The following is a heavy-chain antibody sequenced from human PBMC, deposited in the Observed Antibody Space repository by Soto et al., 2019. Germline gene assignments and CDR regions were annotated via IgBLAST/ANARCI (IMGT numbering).Heavy chain of an antibody. CDR2: INQSGST. D-gene: IGHD2-8*02. J-gene: IGHJ4*02. CDR3: ARDKITGLFDY. CDR1: GGSFSGCY. Sequence: QVQLQQWGAGLLKPSETLSLTCAVYGGSFSGCYWTWIRQPPGTGLEWIGEINQSGSTNYNPSLKSRVTISVDTSKNQFSMKPTSVTAAYTAVYYCARDKITGLFDYWGQGTLVTVSS. V-gene: IGHV4-34*01.